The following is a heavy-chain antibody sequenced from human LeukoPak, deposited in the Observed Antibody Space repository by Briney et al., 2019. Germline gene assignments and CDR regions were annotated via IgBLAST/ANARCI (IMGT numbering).Heavy chain of an antibody. CDR1: GGSISGTNW. V-gene: IGHV4-4*02. CDR2: ISLAGQT. Sequence: SGTLSLTCGVSGGSISGTNWWSWVRPPPGQGLEWIGEISLAGQTNYNPSLNGRVTMSLDKSSNQLSLNLTSVTAADTATYYCSGESGAFCPFGYWGQGTLVIVSS. CDR3: SGESGAFCPFGY. J-gene: IGHJ4*02. D-gene: IGHD1-26*01.